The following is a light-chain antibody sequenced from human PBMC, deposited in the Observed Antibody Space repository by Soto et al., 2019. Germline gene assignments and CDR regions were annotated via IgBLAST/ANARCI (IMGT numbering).Light chain of an antibody. Sequence: QSALTQPASVSASPGQSITSSCTGTSSDVGGYDYVSWYQQHPGKAPKLMIYEVTTRPSGVSSRFSGSKSGSTASLTISGLQAEDEADYYCSSYSITSTRIFGGGTKVTVL. CDR1: SSDVGGYDY. J-gene: IGLJ2*01. CDR2: EVT. CDR3: SSYSITSTRI. V-gene: IGLV2-14*01.